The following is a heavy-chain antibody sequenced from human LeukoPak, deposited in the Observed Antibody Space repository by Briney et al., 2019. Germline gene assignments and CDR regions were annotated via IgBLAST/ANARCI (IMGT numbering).Heavy chain of an antibody. V-gene: IGHV3-30*02. Sequence: PGGSLRLSCAASGFTFSSYGMHWVRQAPGKGLEWVAFIRYDGSNKYYADSVKGRFTISRDNSKNTLYLQMNSLRAEDTAVYYCAKGGDATPYYYYTDVWGQGTTVTVSS. CDR1: GFTFSSYG. CDR3: AKGGDATPYYYYTDV. CDR2: IRYDGSNK. J-gene: IGHJ6*03. D-gene: IGHD3-16*01.